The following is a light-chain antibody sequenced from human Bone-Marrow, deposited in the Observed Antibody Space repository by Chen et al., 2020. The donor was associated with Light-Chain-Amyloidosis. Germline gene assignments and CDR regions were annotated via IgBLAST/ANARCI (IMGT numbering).Light chain of an antibody. V-gene: IGLV3-21*02. CDR3: QVWDRSSDRPV. CDR1: NIGSTS. CDR2: DDS. J-gene: IGLJ3*02. Sequence: SYVLTQPSSVSVAPGQTATIACGGNNIGSTSVHWYQQTPGQAPLLVVYDDSDRPSGIPERLSGSNSGNAATLTRGRVEGGDEADYYGQVWDRSSDRPVFGGGTKLSVL.